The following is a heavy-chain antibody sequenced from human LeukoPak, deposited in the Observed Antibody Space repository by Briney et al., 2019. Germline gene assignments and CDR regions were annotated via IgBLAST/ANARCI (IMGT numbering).Heavy chain of an antibody. Sequence: GGSLRLSCAASGFTFSNAWMNWVRQAPGKGLEWVSVIYSGGSTYYADSVKGRFTISRDNSKNTLYLQMNSLRAEDTAVYYCARDAELPYYDILTGYPRENYYYYGMDVWGQGTTVTVSS. CDR2: IYSGGST. V-gene: IGHV3-53*01. CDR1: GFTFSNAW. D-gene: IGHD3-9*01. CDR3: ARDAELPYYDILTGYPRENYYYYGMDV. J-gene: IGHJ6*02.